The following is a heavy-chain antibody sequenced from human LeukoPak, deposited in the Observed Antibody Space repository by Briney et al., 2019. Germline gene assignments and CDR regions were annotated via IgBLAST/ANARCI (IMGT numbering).Heavy chain of an antibody. CDR2: ISGSGGST. Sequence: PGGSLRLSCAASGFTVSGNYMSWVRQAPGKGLEWVSAISGSGGSTYYADSVKGRFTISRDNSKNTLYLQMNSLRAEDTAVYYCANLRLLEWLFEGPMDVWGKGTTVTVSS. CDR3: ANLRLLEWLFEGPMDV. J-gene: IGHJ6*03. V-gene: IGHV3-23*01. CDR1: GFTVSGNY. D-gene: IGHD3-3*01.